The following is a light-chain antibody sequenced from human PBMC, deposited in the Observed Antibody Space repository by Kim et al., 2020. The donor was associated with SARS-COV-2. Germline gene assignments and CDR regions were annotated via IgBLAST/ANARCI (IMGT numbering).Light chain of an antibody. Sequence: SSYLAWYQQKPGQAPRPLIYGASSGPTGIPDGFGGGGSGTDFPLPTSRLEPKVFAVFYCQQYGSSPYTFGRGTKVDIK. CDR1: SSY. CDR2: GAS. J-gene: IGKJ2*01. V-gene: IGKV3-20*01. CDR3: QQYGSSPYT.